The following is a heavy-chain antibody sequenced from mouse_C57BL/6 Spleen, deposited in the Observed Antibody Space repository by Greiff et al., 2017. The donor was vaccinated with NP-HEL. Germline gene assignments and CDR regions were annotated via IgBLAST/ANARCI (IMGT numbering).Heavy chain of an antibody. CDR1: GYAFSSSW. D-gene: IGHD2-1*01. Sequence: VKLMESGPELVKPGASVKISCKASGYAFSSSWMNWVKQRPGKGLEWIGRIYPGDGDTNYNGKFKGKATLTADKSSSTAYMQLSSLTSEDSAVYFCASGGNYDYYAMDYWGQGTSVTVSS. CDR2: IYPGDGDT. CDR3: ASGGNYDYYAMDY. J-gene: IGHJ4*01. V-gene: IGHV1-82*01.